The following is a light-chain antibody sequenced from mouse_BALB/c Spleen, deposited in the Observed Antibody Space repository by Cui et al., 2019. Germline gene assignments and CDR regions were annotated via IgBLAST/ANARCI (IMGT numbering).Light chain of an antibody. J-gene: IGKJ1*01. V-gene: IGKV4-80*01. CDR1: SSVSY. CDR2: STS. Sequence: FLTHSPAIMSASLGEEIILTCSASSSVSYMHWYQQKSGTSPKLLIYSTSNLASGVPSRFSGSGSGTFYSLTISSVEAEDAADYYCHQWSSYPWTFGGGTKLEIK. CDR3: HQWSSYPWT.